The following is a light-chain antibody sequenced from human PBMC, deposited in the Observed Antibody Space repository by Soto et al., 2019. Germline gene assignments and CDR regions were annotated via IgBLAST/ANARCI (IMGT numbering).Light chain of an antibody. CDR1: SSDVGGYNY. V-gene: IGLV2-14*01. Sequence: QSALTQTASVSGSPGQSITISCTGTSSDVGGYNYVSWYQQHPGKAPKLMIYEVSNRPSGVSNRFSGSKSGNTASLTISGLQAEDVADYYCSSYTSSSTRVFGGGTKLTVL. CDR2: EVS. CDR3: SSYTSSSTRV. J-gene: IGLJ3*02.